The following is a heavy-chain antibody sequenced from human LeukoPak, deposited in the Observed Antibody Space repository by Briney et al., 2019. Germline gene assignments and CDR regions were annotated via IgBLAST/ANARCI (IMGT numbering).Heavy chain of an antibody. J-gene: IGHJ5*02. V-gene: IGHV3-21*01. Sequence: GGSLRLSCAASGFTFSSYAMSWARQAPGKGLEWVSSISSSSSYIYYADSVKGRFTISRDNAKNSLYLQMNSLRAEDTAVYYCARDAYDPRSWFDPWGQGTLVTVSS. CDR2: ISSSSSYI. D-gene: IGHD3-3*01. CDR3: ARDAYDPRSWFDP. CDR1: GFTFSSYA.